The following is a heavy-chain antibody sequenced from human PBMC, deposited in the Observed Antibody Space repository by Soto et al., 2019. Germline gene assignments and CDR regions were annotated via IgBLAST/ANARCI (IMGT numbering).Heavy chain of an antibody. D-gene: IGHD3-10*01. V-gene: IGHV4-59*12. Sequence: SETLSLTCNVSGASINTYYWSWIRQPQQKGLEWIGYIFHRGSTTYNPSLKSRVTISIDASKKYFSLRLNSVTAADPAVYYCARAQFYSGSGNYNNLMFYAWGQGVQVTVSS. CDR1: GASINTYY. J-gene: IGHJ5*02. CDR2: IFHRGST. CDR3: ARAQFYSGSGNYNNLMFYA.